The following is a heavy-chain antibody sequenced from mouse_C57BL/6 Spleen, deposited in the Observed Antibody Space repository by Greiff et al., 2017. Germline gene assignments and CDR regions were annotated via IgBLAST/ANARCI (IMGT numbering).Heavy chain of an antibody. J-gene: IGHJ4*01. V-gene: IGHV2-6-1*01. CDR3: ARHDSLYYAMDY. Sequence: VQLQQSGPGLVAPSQSLSITCTVSGFSLTSYGVHWVRQPPGKGLEWLVVIWSDGSTTYNSALKSRLSISKDNSKSQVFLKMNSLQTDDTAMYYCARHDSLYYAMDYWGQGTSVTVSS. CDR1: GFSLTSYG. CDR2: IWSDGST.